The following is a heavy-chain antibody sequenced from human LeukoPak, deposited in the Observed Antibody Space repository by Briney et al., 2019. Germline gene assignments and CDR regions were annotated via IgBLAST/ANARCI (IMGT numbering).Heavy chain of an antibody. D-gene: IGHD6-19*01. J-gene: IGHJ4*02. CDR3: ARVRLVESSSGWYDGPLDY. Sequence: GGSLRLSCAASGFTVGSNYMSWVRQAPGKGLEWVSVIYSGGSTYYADSVKGRFTISRDNSKNTLYLQMNSLRAEDTAVHYCARVRLVESSSGWYDGPLDYWGQGTLVTVSS. CDR2: IYSGGST. V-gene: IGHV3-66*01. CDR1: GFTVGSNY.